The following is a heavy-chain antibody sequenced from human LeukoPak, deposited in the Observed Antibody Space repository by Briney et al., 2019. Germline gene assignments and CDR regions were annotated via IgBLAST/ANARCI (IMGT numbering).Heavy chain of an antibody. CDR2: IYTSGST. J-gene: IGHJ4*02. V-gene: IGHV4-4*09. CDR1: GGSISSYF. D-gene: IGHD2-2*01. CDR3: ARHAPPHYYFDY. Sequence: PSETLSLTCTVSGGSISSYFWSWIRQPPGKGLEWIGYIYTSGSTKYNPSLKSRVTMSVDTSKNQFSLKLSSVTAADTAVYYCARHAPPHYYFDYWGQGTLVTVSS.